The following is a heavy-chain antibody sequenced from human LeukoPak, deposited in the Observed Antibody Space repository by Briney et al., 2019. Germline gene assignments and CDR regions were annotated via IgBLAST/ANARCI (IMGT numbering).Heavy chain of an antibody. CDR2: IYYSGST. V-gene: IGHV4-59*01. J-gene: IGHJ5*02. CDR3: ARDGNWFDP. CDR1: GGSISSYY. Sequence: SETLSLTCTVSGGSISSYYWSRIRQPPGKGLEWIGYIYYSGSTNYNPSLKSRVTISVDTSKNQFSLKLSSVTAADTAVYYCARDGNWFDPWGQGTLVTVSS.